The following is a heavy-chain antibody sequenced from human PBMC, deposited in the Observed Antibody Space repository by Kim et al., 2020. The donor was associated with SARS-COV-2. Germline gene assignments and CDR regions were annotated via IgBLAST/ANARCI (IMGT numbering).Heavy chain of an antibody. J-gene: IGHJ4*02. CDR2: ISYDGSNK. V-gene: IGHV3-33*05. CDR1: GFTFSSYG. D-gene: IGHD6-13*01. Sequence: GGSLRLSCAASGFTFSSYGMHWVRQAPGKGLEWVAVISYDGSNKYYADSVKGRFTISRDNSKNTLYLQMNSLRAEDTAVYYCARGVAAAGKVYWGQGTLV. CDR3: ARGVAAAGKVY.